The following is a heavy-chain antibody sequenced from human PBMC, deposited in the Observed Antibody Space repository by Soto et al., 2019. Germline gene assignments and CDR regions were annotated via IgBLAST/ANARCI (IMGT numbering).Heavy chain of an antibody. J-gene: IGHJ4*02. Sequence: QVQLIQFGAEVKKPGASVTVSCRASGYTFTKFHIHWVRQAPGQGLEWMGMIDPSGGVTRDAQRFQGRIKMTSDTSTSNVYMELRGLPSEDTSVYYCASYVIGHDKYETIGYSFDHWGPGTLVTVSS. CDR3: ASYVIGHDKYETIGYSFDH. CDR1: GYTFTKFH. CDR2: IDPSGGVT. D-gene: IGHD3-22*01. V-gene: IGHV1-46*01.